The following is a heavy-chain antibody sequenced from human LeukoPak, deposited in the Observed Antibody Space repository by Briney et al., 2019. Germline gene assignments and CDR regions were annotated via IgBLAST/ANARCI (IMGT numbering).Heavy chain of an antibody. CDR1: GGSISSGDYF. D-gene: IGHD4-11*01. CDR3: AKAPSNYYYYGMDV. J-gene: IGHJ6*02. V-gene: IGHV4-30-4*08. CDR2: ISYSGST. Sequence: PSETLSLTCTVSGGSISSGDYFWSWIRQPPGKGLEWIGYISYSGSTYYNPSLKSRVTISVDTSKNQFSLKLTSVTAADTAVYYCAKAPSNYYYYGMDVWGQGTTVTVSS.